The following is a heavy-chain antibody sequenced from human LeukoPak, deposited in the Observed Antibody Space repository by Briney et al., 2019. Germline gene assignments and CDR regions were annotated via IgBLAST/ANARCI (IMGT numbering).Heavy chain of an antibody. CDR2: AYYRSKWYI. CDR3: ARGAVRGGTNFDY. J-gene: IGHJ4*02. Sequence: SQTLSLTCALSGDSVSGSPAVWNWIRQSPSRGLEWLGRAYYRSKWYIDYAVSVKGRITITPDTSKNQFSLLLNSVTPEDTAVYYCARGAVRGGTNFDYWGQGTLVTVSS. V-gene: IGHV6-1*01. D-gene: IGHD3-10*01. CDR1: GDSVSGSPAV.